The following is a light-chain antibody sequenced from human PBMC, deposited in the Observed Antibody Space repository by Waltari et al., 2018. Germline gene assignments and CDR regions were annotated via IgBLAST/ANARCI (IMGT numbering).Light chain of an antibody. CDR2: DAA. V-gene: IGKV1-33*01. J-gene: IGKJ3*01. CDR1: QDITNY. CDR3: QRYDNLPMFA. Sequence: IQLTQSPSSLSASVGDRVTITCRASQDITNYLNWYQQKPGKATKPLIHDAAKVESGVPSRFSGSQSGTYFTLTITSLQPEDIATYYCQRYDNLPMFAFGPGTKVDIK.